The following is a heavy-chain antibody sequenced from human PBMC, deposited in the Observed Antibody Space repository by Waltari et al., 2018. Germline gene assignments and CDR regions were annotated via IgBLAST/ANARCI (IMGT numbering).Heavy chain of an antibody. J-gene: IGHJ4*02. CDR1: GGPFSSYA. CDR2: IIPIFGTA. CDR3: ASDPYYYGSGSYLFDY. D-gene: IGHD3-10*01. Sequence: QVQLVQSGAEVKKPGSSVKVSCKASGGPFSSYAISWVRQAPGQGLEGRGGIIPIFGTANYAQKFQGRVTITADESTSTAYMELSSLRSEDTAVYYCASDPYYYGSGSYLFDYWGQGTLVTVSS. V-gene: IGHV1-69*01.